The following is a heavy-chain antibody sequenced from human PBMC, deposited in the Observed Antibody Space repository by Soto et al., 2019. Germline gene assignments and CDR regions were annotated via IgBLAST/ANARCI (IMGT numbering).Heavy chain of an antibody. Sequence: QVQLQQWGAGLLKPSETLSLTCAVYGGFVTSGSYYWSWIRQPPGKGLEWIGEMSHSGGTHFNPCLKSRVTISVDTSKNQFTLKMSSATAADTALYYCARVERGTATTVVDAFDIWGPGTMVTVSS. CDR1: GGFVTSGSYY. J-gene: IGHJ3*02. D-gene: IGHD1-1*01. CDR2: MSHSGGT. V-gene: IGHV4-34*01. CDR3: ARVERGTATTVVDAFDI.